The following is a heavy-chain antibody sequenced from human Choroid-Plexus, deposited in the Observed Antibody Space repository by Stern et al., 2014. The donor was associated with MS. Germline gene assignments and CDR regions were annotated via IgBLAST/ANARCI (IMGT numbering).Heavy chain of an antibody. CDR2: ISYDGSDK. V-gene: IGHV3-30*18. J-gene: IGHJ4*02. CDR1: GFTFSNFG. D-gene: IGHD2-15*01. CDR3: AKDRQWSTYFFDY. Sequence: VQLVESGGGVAQPGRPLILSCAASGFTFSNFGMHWVRQAPGKGLAWVALISYDGSDKYYADSVKGRFTILRDNSKNTLYMHMNSLRAEDTAVYYCAKDRQWSTYFFDYWGQGSLVTVSS.